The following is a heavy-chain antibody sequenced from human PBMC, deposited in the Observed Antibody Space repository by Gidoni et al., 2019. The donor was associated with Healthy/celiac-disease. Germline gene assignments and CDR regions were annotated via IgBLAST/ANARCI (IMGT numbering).Heavy chain of an antibody. V-gene: IGHV4-4*07. J-gene: IGHJ4*02. CDR2: LYISGST. CDR1: GGSISSYN. CDR3: VGQSGLDY. D-gene: IGHD1-26*01. Sequence: QVQLQESGPGLVKPSETLSLTCTVSGGSISSYNWSWIRQPAGKGLEWIGRLYISGSTHSNPSLKSRVTMSLDTSKNQFSLRLSSVTAADTAVYYCVGQSGLDYWGQGTLVTVSS.